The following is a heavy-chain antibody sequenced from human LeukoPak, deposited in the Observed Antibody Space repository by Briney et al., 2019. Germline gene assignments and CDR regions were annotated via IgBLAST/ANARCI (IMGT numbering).Heavy chain of an antibody. CDR2: IKQDGRER. V-gene: IGHV3-7*04. CDR1: GFTLSSFW. CDR3: ARGYYDNNWFDP. J-gene: IGHJ5*02. D-gene: IGHD3-22*01. Sequence: SGGSLRLSCAASGFTLSSFWMSWVRQTPGKGLEWVANIKQDGRERYYVDSVKGRFTISRDNTRNSLYLQMNSLRAEDTAVYYCARGYYDNNWFDPWGQGTLVTVSA.